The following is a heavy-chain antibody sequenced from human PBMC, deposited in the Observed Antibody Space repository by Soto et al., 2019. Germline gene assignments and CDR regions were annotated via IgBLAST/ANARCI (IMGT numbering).Heavy chain of an antibody. CDR1: GFTFTNAW. CDR3: TTGSSGWSQGGFDP. CDR2: IKSKTDGGTT. V-gene: IGHV3-15*01. J-gene: IGHJ5*02. Sequence: PGGSLRLSCAASGFTFTNAWMSWVRQAPGKGLEWVGRIKSKTDGGTTDYAAPVKGRLTISREDSKNTLYLQMNSLKTEDTAVYYCTTGSSGWSQGGFDPWGQGTLVTVSS. D-gene: IGHD6-19*01.